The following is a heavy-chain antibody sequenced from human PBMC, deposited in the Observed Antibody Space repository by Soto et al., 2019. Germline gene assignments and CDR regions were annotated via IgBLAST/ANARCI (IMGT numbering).Heavy chain of an antibody. CDR3: APALCSLGSGSPCPYYGLDF. D-gene: IGHD3-10*01. CDR2: IKADNGGA. Sequence: ASVKVSCKASGYTFTGHDMHWIRQPSGKGLEYLGWIKADNGGAYYAQKFQGRVTMTMDTSTSTAYMELSGLQSDDTAVYFCAPALCSLGSGSPCPYYGLDFWGQGTMVTVSS. CDR1: GYTFTGHD. V-gene: IGHV1-2*02. J-gene: IGHJ6*02.